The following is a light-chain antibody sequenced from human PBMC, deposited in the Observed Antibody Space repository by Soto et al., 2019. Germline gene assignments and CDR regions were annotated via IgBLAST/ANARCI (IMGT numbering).Light chain of an antibody. Sequence: QSALTQPASVSGSPGQSITISCTGTSDDVGGYDHVSWYQHHPGKAPKLMIYEVTNRPSGVTNRFSGSKSGNTASLTISGLQAEDEADYFCSSYTGSSTLVFGGGTKVTVL. CDR2: EVT. CDR3: SSYTGSSTLV. J-gene: IGLJ2*01. CDR1: SDDVGGYDH. V-gene: IGLV2-14*01.